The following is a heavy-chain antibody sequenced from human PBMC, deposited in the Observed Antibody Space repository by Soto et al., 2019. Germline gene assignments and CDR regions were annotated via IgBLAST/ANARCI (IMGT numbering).Heavy chain of an antibody. V-gene: IGHV4-59*11. CDR3: ARDAYNSYYFDY. D-gene: IGHD1-1*01. CDR2: ISDSGST. CDR1: ADSMSDHY. Sequence: SETLSLTCTVSADSMSDHYWSWIRQPPGKGLEWIGYISDSGSTNYNPSLRSRVIISVDTSTKSFSLKMSSVTAADTAVYYCARDAYNSYYFDYWGQGALVTVSS. J-gene: IGHJ4*02.